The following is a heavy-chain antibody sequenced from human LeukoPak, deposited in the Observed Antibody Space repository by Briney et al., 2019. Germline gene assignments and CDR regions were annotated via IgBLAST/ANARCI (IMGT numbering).Heavy chain of an antibody. CDR3: ARAADYYYDSSGYIATGY. Sequence: GGSLRLSCTDSGFTFSDYAMSWVRQAPGKGLEWVANIKQDGSEKYYVDSVKGRFTISRDNAKNSLYLQMNSLRAEDTAVYYCARAADYYYDSSGYIATGYWGQGTLVTVSS. J-gene: IGHJ4*02. CDR2: IKQDGSEK. V-gene: IGHV3-7*01. CDR1: GFTFSDYA. D-gene: IGHD3-22*01.